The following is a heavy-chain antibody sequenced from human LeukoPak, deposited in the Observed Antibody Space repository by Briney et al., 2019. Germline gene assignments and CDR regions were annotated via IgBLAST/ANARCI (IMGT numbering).Heavy chain of an antibody. CDR1: GFTFSSYA. CDR3: AKDVVSPTELYYMDV. CDR2: ISGSGGST. Sequence: PGGSLRLSCAASGFTFSSYAMSWVRQAPGKGLEWVSAISGSGGSTYYADSVKGRFTISRDNSKNTLYLQMNSLRAEDTAVYYCAKDVVSPTELYYMDVGGKGTTVTVSS. V-gene: IGHV3-23*01. D-gene: IGHD2-21*01. J-gene: IGHJ6*03.